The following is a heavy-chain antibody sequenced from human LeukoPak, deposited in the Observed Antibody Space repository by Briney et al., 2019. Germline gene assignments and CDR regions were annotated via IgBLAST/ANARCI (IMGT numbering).Heavy chain of an antibody. CDR1: GFSFSGYA. J-gene: IGHJ4*02. D-gene: IGHD6-19*01. CDR2: IGTAGDT. Sequence: PGGSLRLSCAASGFSFSGYAMHWVRQATGNSLEWVSGIGTAGDTHYADSVKGRFTISRENAKNSLFLQMNSLRVGDTAIYYCARVKSDSSGWYHVLDWGQGTLVTVSS. CDR3: ARVKSDSSGWYHVLD. V-gene: IGHV3-13*01.